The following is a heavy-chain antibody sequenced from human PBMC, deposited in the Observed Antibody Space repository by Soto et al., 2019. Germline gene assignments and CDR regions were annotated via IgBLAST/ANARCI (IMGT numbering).Heavy chain of an antibody. D-gene: IGHD6-13*01. Sequence: GESLKISCKGSGYSFTSYWISRVRQMPGKGLEWMGRIDPSDSYTNYSPSFQGHVTISADKSISTAYLQWSSLKASDTAMYYCARRTFIASYYGMDVWGQGTTVTVSS. CDR3: ARRTFIASYYGMDV. J-gene: IGHJ6*02. CDR1: GYSFTSYW. CDR2: IDPSDSYT. V-gene: IGHV5-10-1*01.